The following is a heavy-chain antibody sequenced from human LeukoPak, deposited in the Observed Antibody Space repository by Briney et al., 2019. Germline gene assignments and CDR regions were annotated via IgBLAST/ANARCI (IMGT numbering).Heavy chain of an antibody. V-gene: IGHV5-51*01. CDR2: IYPGESET. Sequence: GESLKISCQGSGXSLTSYWFGWVRQMPGKGLEWMGIIYPGESETRYNPSFQGQVSISVDKSYRTAYLQWSSLKASDTAVYYCARLYYFGSGSFGYFDYWGQGTLVTVSS. CDR3: ARLYYFGSGSFGYFDY. CDR1: GXSLTSYW. D-gene: IGHD3-10*01. J-gene: IGHJ4*02.